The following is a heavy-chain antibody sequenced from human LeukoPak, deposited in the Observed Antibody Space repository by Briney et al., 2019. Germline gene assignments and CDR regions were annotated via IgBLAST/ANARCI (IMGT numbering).Heavy chain of an antibody. J-gene: IGHJ3*02. CDR2: IYYSGST. D-gene: IGHD2-15*01. V-gene: IGHV4-30-4*01. CDR1: GGSISSGDYY. Sequence: SETLSLTCTVSGGSISSGDYYWSWIRQPPGKGLEWIGYIYYSGSTYYNPSLKSRVTISVDTSKNQFSLKLSSVTAADTAVYYCARGRGYCSGGSCYAFDIWGQGTMVTVSS. CDR3: ARGRGYCSGGSCYAFDI.